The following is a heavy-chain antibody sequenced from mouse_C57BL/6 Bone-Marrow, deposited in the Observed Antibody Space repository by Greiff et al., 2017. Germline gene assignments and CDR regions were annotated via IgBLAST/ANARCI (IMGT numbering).Heavy chain of an antibody. CDR3: ASRGYDYDWYFDV. CDR2: IDPSDSYT. CDR1: GYTFTSYW. D-gene: IGHD2-4*01. J-gene: IGHJ1*03. Sequence: QVQLQQPGAELVMPGASVKLSCKASGYTFTSYWMHWVKQRPGQGLEWIGEIDPSDSYTNYNQKFKGKSTLTVDKSSCTAYMQLSSLTSEDSAVYYCASRGYDYDWYFDVWGTGTTVTVSS. V-gene: IGHV1-69*01.